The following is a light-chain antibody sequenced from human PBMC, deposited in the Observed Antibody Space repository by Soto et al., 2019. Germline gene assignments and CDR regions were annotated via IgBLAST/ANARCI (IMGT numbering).Light chain of an antibody. V-gene: IGKV3-15*01. Sequence: EIVMTQSPATLSVSPGERATLSCRASQSVSSNLAWYQQKPGQAPRLLIYGASTRATGFPARFSGGGSGTEFTLTLSNLQSEDCAVYYCQQYNKWPLTFGGGTKVEIK. CDR1: QSVSSN. J-gene: IGKJ4*01. CDR2: GAS. CDR3: QQYNKWPLT.